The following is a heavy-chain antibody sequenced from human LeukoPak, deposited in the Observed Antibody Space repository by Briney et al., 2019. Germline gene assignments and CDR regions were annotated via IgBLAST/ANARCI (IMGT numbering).Heavy chain of an antibody. V-gene: IGHV4-59*12. CDR2: IYYSGST. CDR1: GSSISSYY. CDR3: ARGLAAVDY. D-gene: IGHD6-13*01. Sequence: SETLSLTCTVSGSSISSYYWSWIRQPPGKGLEWIGYIYYSGSTNYNPSLKSRVTISVDTSKNQFSLKLSSVTAADTAVYYCARGLAAVDYWGQGTLVTVSS. J-gene: IGHJ4*02.